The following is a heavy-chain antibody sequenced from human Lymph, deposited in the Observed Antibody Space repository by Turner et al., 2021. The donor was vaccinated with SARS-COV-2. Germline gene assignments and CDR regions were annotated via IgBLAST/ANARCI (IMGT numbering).Heavy chain of an antibody. CDR1: GGTFSTYV. Sequence: QVQLVQSGAEVKKPGSSVQDSCKASGGTFSTYVISWVRQAPGKGLEWVGEIIPILGIANYAQKFKGRVTITADKSTSTAYLELSSLRSEDTAVYHCARRQRGNNDAFDIWGQGTMVTVSS. V-gene: IGHV1-69*10. CDR3: ARRQRGNNDAFDI. D-gene: IGHD1-1*01. CDR2: IIPILGIA. J-gene: IGHJ3*02.